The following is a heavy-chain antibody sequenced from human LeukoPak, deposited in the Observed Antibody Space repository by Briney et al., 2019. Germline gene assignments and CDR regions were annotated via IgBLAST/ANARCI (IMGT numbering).Heavy chain of an antibody. J-gene: IGHJ4*02. CDR2: ISAYNGNT. CDR3: ARDRVEPLGVFDY. Sequence: ASVKVSCKASGYTFTSYDINWVRRATGQGLEWMGWISAYNGNTNYAQKLQGRVTMTTDTSTSTAYMELSSLRSEDTAVYYCARDRVEPLGVFDYWGQGTLVTVSS. CDR1: GYTFTSYD. D-gene: IGHD6-13*01. V-gene: IGHV1-18*01.